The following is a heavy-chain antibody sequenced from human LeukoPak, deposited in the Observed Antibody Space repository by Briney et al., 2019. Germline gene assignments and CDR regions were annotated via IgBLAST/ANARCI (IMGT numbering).Heavy chain of an antibody. CDR3: AISSSSAPFYFDY. D-gene: IGHD6-6*01. CDR2: IYYTGST. CDR1: GGSISSGDYY. Sequence: SETLSLTRTVSGGSISSGDYYWSWIRQPPGKGLEWIGYIYYTGSTYYNPSLKSRVTISIDTSKNQFSLKLSSVTAADTAVFYCAISSSSAPFYFDYWGQGTLVTVSS. J-gene: IGHJ4*02. V-gene: IGHV4-30-4*01.